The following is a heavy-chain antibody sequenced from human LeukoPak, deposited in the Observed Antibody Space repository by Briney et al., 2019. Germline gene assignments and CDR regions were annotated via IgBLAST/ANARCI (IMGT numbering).Heavy chain of an antibody. V-gene: IGHV1-18*01. Sequence: ASVKVSCKASGYTFTSYGISWVRRAPGQGLEWMGWISAYNGNTNYAQKLQGRVTMTTDTSTSTAYMELRSLRSDDTAVYYCAREAYSSSWSPYYYYGMDVWGQGTTVTVSS. J-gene: IGHJ6*02. D-gene: IGHD6-13*01. CDR1: GYTFTSYG. CDR2: ISAYNGNT. CDR3: AREAYSSSWSPYYYYGMDV.